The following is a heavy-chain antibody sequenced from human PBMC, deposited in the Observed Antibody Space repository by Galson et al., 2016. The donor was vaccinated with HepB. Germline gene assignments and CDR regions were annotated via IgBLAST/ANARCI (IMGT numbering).Heavy chain of an antibody. CDR1: GFNLNSYS. D-gene: IGHD2/OR15-2a*01. V-gene: IGHV3-48*02. CDR2: ITSSSSLI. CDR3: VTSFSTQVYS. Sequence: SLRLSCAVFGFNLNSYSMNWVRQAPGKGLEWISYITSSSSLIFYADSVKGRFTISRDNAKNSLYLQLSSLRDEDTAVSYCVTSFSTQVYSWGQGTLVTVPS. J-gene: IGHJ4*02.